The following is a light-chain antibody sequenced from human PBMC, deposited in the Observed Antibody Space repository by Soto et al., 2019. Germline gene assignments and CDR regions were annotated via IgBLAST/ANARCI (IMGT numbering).Light chain of an antibody. CDR1: QSSSRW. CDR3: QQQNSYSLT. CDR2: KAS. V-gene: IGKV1-5*03. J-gene: IGKJ5*01. Sequence: DVQMTQSPSTQSASVGDRVTITRRASQSSSRWLAWYQKKPGKAPNLLIYKASSLESGVPSRFSGSGAGTKLTLTISRLQPDDCATYDCQQQNSYSLTFGRGTRVEIK.